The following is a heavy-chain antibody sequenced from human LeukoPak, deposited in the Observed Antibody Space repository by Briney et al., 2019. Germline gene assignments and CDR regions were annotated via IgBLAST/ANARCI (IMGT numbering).Heavy chain of an antibody. J-gene: IGHJ4*02. CDR2: IGTAGDT. D-gene: IGHD1-1*01. CDR3: ARVAKERVGGVYYFDY. CDR1: GFTFSDYD. Sequence: GGSLRLSCAASGFTFSDYDMHWVRQATGKGLEWVSPIGTAGDTYYTGSVKGRFTISRENAKNSLYLQMNSLKAGDTGVYYCARVAKERVGGVYYFDYWGQGTLVTVSS. V-gene: IGHV3-13*01.